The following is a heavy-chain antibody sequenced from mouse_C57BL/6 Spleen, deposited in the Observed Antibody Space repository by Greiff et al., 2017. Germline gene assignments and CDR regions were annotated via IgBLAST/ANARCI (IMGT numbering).Heavy chain of an antibody. Sequence: DVKLVESGGGLVKPGGSLKLSCAASGFTFSSYAMSWVRQTPEKRLEWVATISDGGSYTYYPDNVKGRFTISRDNAKNNLYLQMSHLKSEDTAMYYCALEAMDYWGQGTSVTVSS. CDR1: GFTFSSYA. J-gene: IGHJ4*01. CDR2: ISDGGSYT. V-gene: IGHV5-4*03. CDR3: ALEAMDY.